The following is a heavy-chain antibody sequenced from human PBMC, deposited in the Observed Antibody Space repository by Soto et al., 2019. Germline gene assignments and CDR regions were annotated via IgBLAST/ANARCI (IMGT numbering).Heavy chain of an antibody. CDR2: ISSSSSYT. V-gene: IGHV3-11*06. J-gene: IGHJ4*02. CDR3: ARVWGSYRRHFDY. D-gene: IGHD3-16*02. CDR1: GFTFSDYY. Sequence: QVQLVESGGGLVKPGGSLRLSCAASGFTFSDYYTSWIRQAPGKGLEWVSYISSSSSYTNYADSVKGRVTISRDKAKNSLYLQMNSLRAEDTAVYYCARVWGSYRRHFDYWGQGTLVTVSS.